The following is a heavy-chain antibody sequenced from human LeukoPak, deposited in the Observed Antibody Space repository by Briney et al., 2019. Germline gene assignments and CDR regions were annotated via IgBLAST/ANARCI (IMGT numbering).Heavy chain of an antibody. D-gene: IGHD4-23*01. Sequence: GGSLRLSCAAPGFTFSNYWMHWVRQAPGKGLVWVSRINSDGSGTTYADSVRGRFTISRDNAKNTLYLQVNSLRAEDTAVYYCARTEGTVAYDSWGQGTLVAVSS. CDR2: INSDGSGT. CDR3: ARTEGTVAYDS. J-gene: IGHJ5*01. CDR1: GFTFSNYW. V-gene: IGHV3-74*01.